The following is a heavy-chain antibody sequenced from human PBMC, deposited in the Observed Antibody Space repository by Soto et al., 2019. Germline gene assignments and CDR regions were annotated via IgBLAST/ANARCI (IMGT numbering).Heavy chain of an antibody. CDR2: IYYSGST. D-gene: IGHD1-26*01. Sequence: SETLSLTCTVSGGSISSSSYYWGWIRQPPGKGLEWIGSIYYSGSTYYNPSLKSRVTISVDTSKNQFSLKLSSVTAADTAVYYCARLGASYYSYCYGMDVWGQGTTVTVSS. J-gene: IGHJ6*02. CDR3: ARLGASYYSYCYGMDV. CDR1: GGSISSSSYY. V-gene: IGHV4-39*01.